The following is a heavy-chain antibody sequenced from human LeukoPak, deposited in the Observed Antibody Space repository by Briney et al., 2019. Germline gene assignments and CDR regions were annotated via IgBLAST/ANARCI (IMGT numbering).Heavy chain of an antibody. Sequence: SVKVSCKASEGTFGGYSIDWVRQAPGQGLDWVGGINPIFNILYYAQNFQGRVTITADESTNTAYLELDSLKHDDTAVYYCAAGRRLGESFFDYWGQGTLVTVSS. D-gene: IGHD3-10*01. J-gene: IGHJ4*02. CDR3: AAGRRLGESFFDY. V-gene: IGHV1-69*13. CDR1: EGTFGGYS. CDR2: INPIFNIL.